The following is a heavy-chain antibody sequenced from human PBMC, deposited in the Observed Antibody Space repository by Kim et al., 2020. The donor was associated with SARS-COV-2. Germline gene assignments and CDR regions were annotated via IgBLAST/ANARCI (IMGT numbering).Heavy chain of an antibody. V-gene: IGHV3-9*01. Sequence: GGSLRLSCAASGFTFGDYAMHWVRQAPGKGLEWVSGISWNSGSIGYADSVKGRFTISRDNAKNSLYLQMNSLRAEDTALYYCAKMVRGNGVCYPFDYWGQGTLVTVSS. J-gene: IGHJ4*02. D-gene: IGHD2-8*01. CDR2: ISWNSGSI. CDR3: AKMVRGNGVCYPFDY. CDR1: GFTFGDYA.